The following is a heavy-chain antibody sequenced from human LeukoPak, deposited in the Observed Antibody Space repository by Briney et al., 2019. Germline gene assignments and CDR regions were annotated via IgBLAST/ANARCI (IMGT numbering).Heavy chain of an antibody. V-gene: IGHV1-2*02. CDR2: IDPDSGGS. Sequence: GASVKVSCKASGYTFTGYHMHWVRQAPGQGLEWMGWIDPDSGGSNYAQKFQGRVTMTRDTSISTAHMELSRLRSDDTAVYYCARGGSGVYYYGSGIPDYWGQGTLVTVSS. CDR1: GYTFTGYH. J-gene: IGHJ4*02. D-gene: IGHD3-10*01. CDR3: ARGGSGVYYYGSGIPDY.